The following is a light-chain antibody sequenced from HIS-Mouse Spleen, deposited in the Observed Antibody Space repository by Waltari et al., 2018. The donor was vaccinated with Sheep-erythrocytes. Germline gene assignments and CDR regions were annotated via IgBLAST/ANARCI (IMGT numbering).Light chain of an antibody. V-gene: IGKV3-11*01. CDR3: QQRSNWPPIT. J-gene: IGKJ5*01. CDR1: QSVSSY. Sequence: ELVLPQSPATLSLSPGERATLSCRASQSVSSYLAWYQQKPGQAPRLLINDASYRSTGIPARFSGSGAGTDFTLTISSLEPEDFAVYYCQQRSNWPPITFGQGTRLEIK. CDR2: DAS.